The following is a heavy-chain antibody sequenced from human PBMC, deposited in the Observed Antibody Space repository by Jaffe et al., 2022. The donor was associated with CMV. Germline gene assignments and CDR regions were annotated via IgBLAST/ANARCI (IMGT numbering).Heavy chain of an antibody. CDR2: IFSNDEK. J-gene: IGHJ4*02. CDR3: ARIRRDTAMVRLSNYYFDY. V-gene: IGHV2-26*01. D-gene: IGHD5-18*01. CDR1: GFSLSNARMG. Sequence: QVTLKESGPVLVKPTETLTLTCTVSGFSLSNARMGVSWIRQPPGKALEWLAHIFSNDEKSYSTSLKSRLTISKDTSKSQVVLTMTNMDPVDTATYYCARIRRDTAMVRLSNYYFDYWGQGTLVTVSS.